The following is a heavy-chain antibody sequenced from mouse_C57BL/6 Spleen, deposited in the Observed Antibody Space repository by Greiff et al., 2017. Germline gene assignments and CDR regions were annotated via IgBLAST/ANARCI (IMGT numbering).Heavy chain of an antibody. V-gene: IGHV1-81*01. D-gene: IGHD1-1*01. CDR3: ARPPTTVVAPFDY. CDR1: GYTFTSYG. Sequence: QVQLQQSGAELARPGASVKLSCKASGYTFTSYGISWVKQRTGQGLEWIGESYPRSGNTYYNEKFKGKATLTADKSSSTAYMELRSLTSEDSAVYFCARPPTTVVAPFDYWGQGTTLTVSS. J-gene: IGHJ2*01. CDR2: SYPRSGNT.